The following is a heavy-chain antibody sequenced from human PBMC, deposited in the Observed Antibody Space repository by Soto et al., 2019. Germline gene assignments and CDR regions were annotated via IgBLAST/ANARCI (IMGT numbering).Heavy chain of an antibody. CDR1: GFTFSSYA. CDR3: AKDLPYYYGSGSADAFDI. V-gene: IGHV3-23*01. D-gene: IGHD3-10*01. Sequence: GSLRLSCAASGFTFSSYAMSWVRQAPGKGLEWVSAISGSGGSTYYADSVKGRFTISRDNSKNTLYLQMNSLRAEDTAVYYCAKDLPYYYGSGSADAFDIWGQGTMVTVSS. CDR2: ISGSGGST. J-gene: IGHJ3*02.